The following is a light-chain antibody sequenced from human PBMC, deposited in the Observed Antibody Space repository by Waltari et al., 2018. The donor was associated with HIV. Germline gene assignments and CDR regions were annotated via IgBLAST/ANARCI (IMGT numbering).Light chain of an antibody. J-gene: IGKJ1*01. V-gene: IGKV3-20*01. CDR3: QQYGSSPGT. CDR2: GIS. CDR1: QSVSSSY. Sequence: EIVFTQSPGTLSLSPWERAILSCRASQSVSSSYLSWYQQRPGQAPRLLIYGISSRATGSPDRFSGSGSWTEFALTISRLEPEDVAVYYCQQYGSSPGTFGQGTKVEIK.